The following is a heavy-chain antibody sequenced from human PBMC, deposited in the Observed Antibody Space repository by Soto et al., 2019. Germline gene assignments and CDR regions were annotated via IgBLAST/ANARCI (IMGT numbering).Heavy chain of an antibody. D-gene: IGHD2-8*01. CDR2: IYHSGST. CDR3: ARSGTHGRFDP. J-gene: IGHJ5*02. CDR1: GGSFSGYY. V-gene: IGHV4-34*01. Sequence: ASETLSLTCAVYGGSFSGYYWSWIRQPAGKGLEWIGYIYHSGSTYYNPSLKSRVTISVDTSKNQFSLKVSSVSAADTAVYYCARSGTHGRFDPWGQGTLVTVSS.